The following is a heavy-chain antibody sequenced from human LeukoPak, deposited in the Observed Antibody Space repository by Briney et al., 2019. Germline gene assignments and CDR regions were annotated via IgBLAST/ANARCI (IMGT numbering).Heavy chain of an antibody. J-gene: IGHJ5*02. CDR1: GGSISSSSYY. CDR2: IYYSGST. V-gene: IGHV4-39*01. CDR3: ARHAWYDP. Sequence: SETLSLTCTVSGGSISSSSYYWGWIRQPPGKGLEWIGSIYYSGSTYYNPSLKSRVTISVDTSKNQFSLKLSSVTAADTAVYYCARHAWYDPWGQGTLVTVSS.